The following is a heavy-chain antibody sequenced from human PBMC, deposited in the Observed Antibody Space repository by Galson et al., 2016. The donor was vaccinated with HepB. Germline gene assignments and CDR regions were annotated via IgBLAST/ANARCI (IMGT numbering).Heavy chain of an antibody. Sequence: SETLSLTCSVSGGSISSYSWSWIRQPPGKGLEWIGYLYHTGSTNYNPSLKSRVTMSLDTSKSHFSLRLNSVTAADTAVYYCARNFGDNVDGAFDSWGQGTLVTVSS. D-gene: IGHD4-17*01. CDR2: LYHTGST. CDR3: ARNFGDNVDGAFDS. V-gene: IGHV4-59*01. CDR1: GGSISSYS. J-gene: IGHJ4*02.